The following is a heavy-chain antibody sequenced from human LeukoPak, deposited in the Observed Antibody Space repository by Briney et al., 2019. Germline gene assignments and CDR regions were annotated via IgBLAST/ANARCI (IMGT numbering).Heavy chain of an antibody. CDR2: IIPILGIA. CDR1: GGTFSSYA. J-gene: IGHJ3*02. V-gene: IGHV1-69*04. Sequence: SVKVSCKASGGTFSSYAISWVRQAPGQGLEWMGRIIPILGIANYAQKFQGRVTITADKSTSTAYMELSSLRPEDTAVYYCARVIVGATSPFDIWGQGTMVTVSS. CDR3: ARVIVGATSPFDI. D-gene: IGHD1-26*01.